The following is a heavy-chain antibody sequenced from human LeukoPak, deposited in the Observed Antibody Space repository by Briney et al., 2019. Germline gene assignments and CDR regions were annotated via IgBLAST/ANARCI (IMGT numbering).Heavy chain of an antibody. Sequence: GGSLRLSCAASGFTFSSYWTHWVRHAPGKGLVWVSRINSDGSSTSYADSVKGRLTISRDNAKNTLYLQMNSLRAEDTAVYYCARAGRGVAPAARRWVFDYWGQGTLVTVSS. D-gene: IGHD2-2*01. CDR3: ARAGRGVAPAARRWVFDY. CDR2: INSDGSST. CDR1: GFTFSSYW. J-gene: IGHJ4*02. V-gene: IGHV3-74*01.